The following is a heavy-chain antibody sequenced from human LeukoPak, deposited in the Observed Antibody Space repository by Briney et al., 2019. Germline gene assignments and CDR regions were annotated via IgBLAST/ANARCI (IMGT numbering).Heavy chain of an antibody. D-gene: IGHD1-1*01. CDR3: AREASTKLGL. CDR1: GGSISSYY. Sequence: PSETLSLTCTVSGGSISSYYWSWIRQPPGKGLEWIGYIYYSGSTNYNPSLKSRVTISVDTSKNQFSLKLSSVTAADTAVYYCAREASTKLGLWGQGTLVTVSS. CDR2: IYYSGST. J-gene: IGHJ4*02. V-gene: IGHV4-59*12.